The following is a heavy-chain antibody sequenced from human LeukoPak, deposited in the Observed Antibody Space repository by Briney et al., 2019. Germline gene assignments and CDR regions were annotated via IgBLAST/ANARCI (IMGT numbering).Heavy chain of an antibody. CDR3: AKDGDYYGSGSPFDY. Sequence: GGSLRLSCAASGFTFSSYAMSWVRQAPGKGLEWVSSISGSGTKTYYADSVKGRFTISGDNSKNTLYLQMNSLRAEDTAVYYCAKDGDYYGSGSPFDYWGQGTLVTVSS. J-gene: IGHJ4*02. CDR2: ISGSGTKT. D-gene: IGHD3-10*01. V-gene: IGHV3-23*01. CDR1: GFTFSSYA.